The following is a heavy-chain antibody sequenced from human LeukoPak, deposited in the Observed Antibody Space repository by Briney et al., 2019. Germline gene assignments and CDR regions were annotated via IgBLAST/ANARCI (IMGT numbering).Heavy chain of an antibody. V-gene: IGHV4-34*01. J-gene: IGHJ4*02. CDR1: GLSFSGYY. CDR3: ARGSHDSSGYLSY. CDR2: INHSGST. D-gene: IGHD3-22*01. Sequence: TSETLSLTCAVYGLSFSGYYWSWIRQPPGKGLEWIGEINHSGSTNYNPSLKSRVTISVDTSKNQFSLKLSSVTAADTAVYYCARGSHDSSGYLSYWGQGTLVTVSS.